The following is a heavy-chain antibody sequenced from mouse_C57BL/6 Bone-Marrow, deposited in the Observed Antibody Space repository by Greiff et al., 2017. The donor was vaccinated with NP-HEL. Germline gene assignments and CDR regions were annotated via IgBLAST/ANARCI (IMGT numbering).Heavy chain of an antibody. CDR3: AIPYGNLRFFYAMDY. CDR1: GFTFSSYT. D-gene: IGHD2-1*01. CDR2: ISGGGGNT. Sequence: EVQVVESGGGLVKPGGSLKLSCAASGFTFSSYTMSWVRQTPEKRLEWVATISGGGGNTYYPDSVKGRFTISRDNAKNTLYLQMSSLRSEDTALYYCAIPYGNLRFFYAMDYWGQGTSVTVSS. J-gene: IGHJ4*01. V-gene: IGHV5-9*01.